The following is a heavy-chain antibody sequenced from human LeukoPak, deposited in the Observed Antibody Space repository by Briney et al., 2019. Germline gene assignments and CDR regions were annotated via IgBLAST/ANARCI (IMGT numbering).Heavy chain of an antibody. CDR3: AFKGAAAAGTGFDY. J-gene: IGHJ4*02. D-gene: IGHD6-13*01. Sequence: HTGGSLRLSCAVSGFTFSSYAMSWVRQAPGKGLEWVSAISGSGGSTYYADSVKGRFTISRDNSKNTLYLQMNSLRAEDTAVYYCAFKGAAAAGTGFDYWGQGTLVTVSS. V-gene: IGHV3-23*01. CDR2: ISGSGGST. CDR1: GFTFSSYA.